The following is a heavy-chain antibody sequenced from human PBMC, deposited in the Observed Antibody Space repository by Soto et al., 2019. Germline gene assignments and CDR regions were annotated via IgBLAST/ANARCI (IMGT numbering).Heavy chain of an antibody. V-gene: IGHV3-23*01. J-gene: IGHJ3*01. CDR3: AIVIRRDAYGAFAV. D-gene: IGHD4-17*01. CDR2: ISLTGGSV. Sequence: EVQLLESGGGLVQPGGSLKLSCAASGFTFNTYAMTWVRQPPGKGLEWVSSISLTGGSVYDADSVKGRFTISRDNSKNILYLQMTSLRVEDTAKYFCAIVIRRDAYGAFAVWGQGTMVTVSS. CDR1: GFTFNTYA.